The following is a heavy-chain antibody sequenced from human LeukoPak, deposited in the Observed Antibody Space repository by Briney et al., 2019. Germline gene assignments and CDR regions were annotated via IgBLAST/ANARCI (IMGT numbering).Heavy chain of an antibody. CDR3: TTEITMIVVVMRYFDY. CDR2: IRSKAYGGTP. J-gene: IGHJ4*02. V-gene: IGHV3-49*04. CDR1: GLTFGDYA. Sequence: GGSLRLSCTASGLTFGDYAMSWVRQAPGKGLEWVGFIRSKAYGGTPEYAASVKGRFTISRDDSKSIAYLQMSSLKTEDTAVYYCTTEITMIVVVMRYFDYWGQGTLVTVSS. D-gene: IGHD3-22*01.